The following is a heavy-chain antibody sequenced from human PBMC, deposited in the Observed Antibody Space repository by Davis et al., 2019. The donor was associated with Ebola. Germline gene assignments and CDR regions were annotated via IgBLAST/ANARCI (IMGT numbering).Heavy chain of an antibody. CDR2: IKQDGSEK. V-gene: IGHV3-7*01. Sequence: PGGSLRLSCAASGFTFSDYYMSWIRQAPGKGLEWVANIKQDGSEKYYVDSVKGRFTISRDNAKNSLYLQMNSLRAEDTAVYYCARGTMTKTRWGQGTLVTVSS. D-gene: IGHD3-3*01. CDR3: ARGTMTKTR. J-gene: IGHJ4*02. CDR1: GFTFSDYY.